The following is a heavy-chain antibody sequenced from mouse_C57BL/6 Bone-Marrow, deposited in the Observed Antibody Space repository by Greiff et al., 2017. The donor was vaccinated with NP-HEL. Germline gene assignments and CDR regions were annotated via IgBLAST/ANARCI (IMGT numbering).Heavy chain of an antibody. CDR3: TNWGFAY. Sequence: EVQLQQSGAELVRPGASVKLSCTASGFNIKDDYMHWVKQRPEQGLEWIGWIDPENGDTEYASKFQGKATITADTSSNTAYLQLSSLTSEDTAIYYCTNWGFAYWGQGTLVTVSA. CDR2: IDPENGDT. J-gene: IGHJ3*01. D-gene: IGHD4-1*01. CDR1: GFNIKDDY. V-gene: IGHV14-4*01.